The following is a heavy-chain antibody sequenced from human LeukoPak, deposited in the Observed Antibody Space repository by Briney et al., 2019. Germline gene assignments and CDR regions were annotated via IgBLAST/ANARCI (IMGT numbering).Heavy chain of an antibody. V-gene: IGHV4-34*01. CDR1: GGSFSGYY. CDR3: ARGDNYYDSRGYHS. CDR2: INHSGST. D-gene: IGHD3-22*01. J-gene: IGHJ4*02. Sequence: SETLSLTCAVYGGSFSGYYWSWIRQPPGKGLEWIGEINHSGSTNYNPSLKGRVTISVDTSKNQFSLKLSSVTAADTAVYYCARGDNYYDSRGYHSWGQGTLVTVSS.